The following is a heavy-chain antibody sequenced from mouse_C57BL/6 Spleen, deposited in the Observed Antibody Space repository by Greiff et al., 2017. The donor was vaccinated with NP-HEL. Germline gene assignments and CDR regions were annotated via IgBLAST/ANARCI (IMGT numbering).Heavy chain of an antibody. CDR2: IDPSDSAT. V-gene: IGHV1-52*01. J-gene: IGHJ1*03. Sequence: QVQLKQPGAELVRPGSSVKLSCKASGYTFTSYWMHWVKQRPIQGLEWIGNIDPSDSATHYNQKFKDKATLTVDKSSSTAYMQLSSLTSEDSAVYYCARSIYYDNDGDWYLDVWGTGTTVTVSS. CDR3: ARSIYYDNDGDWYLDV. CDR1: GYTFTSYW. D-gene: IGHD2-4*01.